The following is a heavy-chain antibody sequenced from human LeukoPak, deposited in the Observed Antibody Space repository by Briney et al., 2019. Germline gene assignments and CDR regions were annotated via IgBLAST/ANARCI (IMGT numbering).Heavy chain of an antibody. CDR3: ARVRTIFGEGTFDY. J-gene: IGHJ4*02. D-gene: IGHD3-3*01. V-gene: IGHV3-21*01. Sequence: KPGGSLRLSCAASGFTFNTYTMNWVRQAPGKGLEWVSSISSDNYIYYADSVKGRFTISRDNAENSLFLQMNSLRAEDTAVYYCARVRTIFGEGTFDYWGQGTLVTVSS. CDR1: GFTFNTYT. CDR2: ISSDNYI.